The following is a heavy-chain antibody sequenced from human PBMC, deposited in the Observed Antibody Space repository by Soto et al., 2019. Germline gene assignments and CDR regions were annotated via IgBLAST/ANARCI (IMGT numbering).Heavy chain of an antibody. Sequence: QVQLVQSGAEVKKPGASVKVSCKASGYTFTSYGLSWVRQAPGQGLEWMGGINGYTGNTNYAQKFQGRVTMTTDTXTNTAYLDLWTLISDDTAVYYCARSWVTGKGGIDVWGQGTTVTVSS. CDR3: ARSWVTGKGGIDV. J-gene: IGHJ6*02. D-gene: IGHD3-16*01. CDR2: INGYTGNT. CDR1: GYTFTSYG. V-gene: IGHV1-18*01.